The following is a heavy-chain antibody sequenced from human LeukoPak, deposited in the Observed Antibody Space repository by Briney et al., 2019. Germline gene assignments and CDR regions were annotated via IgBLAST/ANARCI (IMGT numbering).Heavy chain of an antibody. CDR1: GGSNNSSSDH. CDR3: ARLVAAAGMLLDY. CDR2: IFHSGST. V-gene: IGHV4-39*01. D-gene: IGHD6-13*01. Sequence: TSETLSLTCTVSGGSNNSSSDHWAWICKPPGKGLERIWNIFHSGSTYYNPPLKSRVTISVDTSKNQFSLKLNSVTAADTAVYYCARLVAAAGMLLDYWGQGTLVTVSS. J-gene: IGHJ4*02.